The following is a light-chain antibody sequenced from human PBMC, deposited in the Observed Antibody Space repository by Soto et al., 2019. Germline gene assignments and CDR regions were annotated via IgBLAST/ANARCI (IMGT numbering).Light chain of an antibody. J-gene: IGKJ1*01. CDR3: QQYHRSSWT. Sequence: DIQMTQSPSTLSASVGDRVSIACRASQSISSSLAWYQQKPGKAPKLLIYDASSLESGVPSRFSGSGSGTEFTLSINSLKPQDFATYYCQQYHRSSWTFGQGTKVDSK. CDR2: DAS. CDR1: QSISSS. V-gene: IGKV1-5*01.